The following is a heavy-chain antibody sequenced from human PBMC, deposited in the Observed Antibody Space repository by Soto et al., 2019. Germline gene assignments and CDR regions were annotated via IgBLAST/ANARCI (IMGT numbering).Heavy chain of an antibody. D-gene: IGHD6-6*01. J-gene: IGHJ6*03. CDR3: ARCGRVSIAARPTYYYYYMDV. CDR2: INHSGST. Sequence: QVQLQQWGAGLLNPSETLSLTCAVYGGSFSGYYWSWIRQPPGKGLEWIGEINHSGSTNYNPSLKSRVTISVDTSKNQFSLKLSSVTAADTAVYYCARCGRVSIAARPTYYYYYMDVWGKGTTVTVSS. CDR1: GGSFSGYY. V-gene: IGHV4-34*01.